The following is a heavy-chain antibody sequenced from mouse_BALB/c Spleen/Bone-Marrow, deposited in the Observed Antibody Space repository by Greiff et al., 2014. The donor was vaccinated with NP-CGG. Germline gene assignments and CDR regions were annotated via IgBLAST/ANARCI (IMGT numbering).Heavy chain of an antibody. V-gene: IGHV14-3*02. CDR1: GFNIKDTY. D-gene: IGHD2-1*01. CDR3: ARNGNYGAWFAY. Sequence: VQLKQSGAELVKPGASVKLSCTASGFNIKDTYMHWVKQRPEQGLEWIGGIDPANGNTKYDPKFQGKATITADTSSNTAYLQLSSLTSEDTAVYYCARNGNYGAWFAYWGRGTLVTVSA. J-gene: IGHJ3*01. CDR2: IDPANGNT.